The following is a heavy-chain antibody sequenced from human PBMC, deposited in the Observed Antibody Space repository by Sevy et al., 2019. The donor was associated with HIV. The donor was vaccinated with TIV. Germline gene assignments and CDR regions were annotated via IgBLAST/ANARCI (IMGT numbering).Heavy chain of an antibody. Sequence: GGSLRLSCAASGFTFSSYAMSWVRQAPGKGLEWVSAISGSGGSTYYADSVKGRFTISRDNSKNTLYLQMNSLRAEDTAVYYCAKSRSHYDFWWGAFDYWGQGTLVTVSS. J-gene: IGHJ4*02. D-gene: IGHD3-3*01. CDR3: AKSRSHYDFWWGAFDY. CDR1: GFTFSSYA. CDR2: ISGSGGST. V-gene: IGHV3-23*01.